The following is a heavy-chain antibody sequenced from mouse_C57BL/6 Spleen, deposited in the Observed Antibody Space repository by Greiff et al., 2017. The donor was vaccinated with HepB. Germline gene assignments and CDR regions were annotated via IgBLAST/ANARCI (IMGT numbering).Heavy chain of an antibody. Sequence: QVQLQQPGAELVMPGASVKLSCKASGYTFTSYWMHWVKQRPGQGLEWIGEIDPSDSYTNYNQKFKGKSTLTVDKSSSTAYMQLSSLTSEDSAVYYCARAVVDNSWFAYWGQGTLVTVSA. CDR3: ARAVVDNSWFAY. CDR2: IDPSDSYT. D-gene: IGHD1-1*02. J-gene: IGHJ3*01. CDR1: GYTFTSYW. V-gene: IGHV1-69*01.